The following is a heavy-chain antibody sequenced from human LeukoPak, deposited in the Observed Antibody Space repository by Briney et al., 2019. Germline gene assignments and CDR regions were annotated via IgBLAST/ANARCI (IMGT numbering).Heavy chain of an antibody. CDR2: ISGSGGST. CDR3: AILPGYSSGWYEVNY. D-gene: IGHD6-13*01. Sequence: GGSLRLSCEASGLTLSTYALSWVRQAPGKGLSWVSGISGSGGSTYYADSVKGRFTISRDNSRNTLYLQMNSPRAEDTAVYYCAILPGYSSGWYEVNYWGQGTLVTVSS. V-gene: IGHV3-23*01. J-gene: IGHJ4*02. CDR1: GLTLSTYA.